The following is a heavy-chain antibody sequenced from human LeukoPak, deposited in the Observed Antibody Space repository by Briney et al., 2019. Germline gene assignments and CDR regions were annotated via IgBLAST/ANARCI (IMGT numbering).Heavy chain of an antibody. CDR1: GFTFSSYS. V-gene: IGHV3-21*01. Sequence: GGPLRLSCAASGFTFSSYSMNWVRQAPGKGLEWVSSISSSSSYIYYADSVKGRFTISRDNAKTSLYLQMNSLSAEDTAVYYCATYMSSDYWGQGTLVTVSS. CDR2: ISSSSSYI. CDR3: ATYMSSDY. J-gene: IGHJ4*02. D-gene: IGHD1-26*01.